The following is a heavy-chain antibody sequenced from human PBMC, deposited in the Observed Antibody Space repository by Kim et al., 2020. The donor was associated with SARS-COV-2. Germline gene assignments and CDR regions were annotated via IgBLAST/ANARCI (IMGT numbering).Heavy chain of an antibody. D-gene: IGHD4-4*01. Sequence: NPSLKSRVTISVDTSKNQFSLKLSSVTAADTAVYYCARLMFEQVLQHFDSWGQGTLVTVSS. CDR3: ARLMFEQVLQHFDS. J-gene: IGHJ4*02. V-gene: IGHV4-39*01.